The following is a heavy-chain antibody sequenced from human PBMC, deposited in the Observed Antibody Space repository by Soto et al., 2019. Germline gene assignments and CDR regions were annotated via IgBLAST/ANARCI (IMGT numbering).Heavy chain of an antibody. CDR1: GVSISSSSR. Sequence: SETLSLTCAVSGVSISSSSRWSWVRQPPGKGLEWIGEIYHSGSTNYNPSLKSRVTMSVDKSKNQFSLKLSSVTAADTAVYYCAKNGDYYGSGSYVNNWFDPWGQGTQVTVSS. D-gene: IGHD3-10*01. J-gene: IGHJ5*02. CDR2: IYHSGST. V-gene: IGHV4-4*02. CDR3: AKNGDYYGSGSYVNNWFDP.